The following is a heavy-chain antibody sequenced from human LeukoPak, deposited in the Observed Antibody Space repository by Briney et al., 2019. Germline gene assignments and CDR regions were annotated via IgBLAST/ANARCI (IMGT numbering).Heavy chain of an antibody. D-gene: IGHD4-17*01. CDR2: IYYIGNT. J-gene: IGHJ3*02. V-gene: IGHV4-59*01. CDR3: ARDKEVYGDYPDAFDI. CDR1: GGSISSYY. Sequence: SETLSLTCTVSGGSISSYYWSWIRPPPGKGLEWIGYIYYIGNTNYNPSLKSRVTILVDTSKNQFSLKLSSVTAADTAVYYCARDKEVYGDYPDAFDIWGQGTMVTVSS.